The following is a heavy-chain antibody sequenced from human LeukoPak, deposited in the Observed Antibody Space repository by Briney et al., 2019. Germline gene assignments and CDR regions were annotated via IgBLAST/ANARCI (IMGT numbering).Heavy chain of an antibody. V-gene: IGHV3-23*01. J-gene: IGHJ2*01. CDR1: GFGFGNYA. Sequence: PGGSLRPSCAASGFGFGNYAMHWVRQAPGKGLEWVSALSGGGGSTFYTDSVKGRFTISRDNSKNTLYLQMSSLRAEDTAVYFCAKSSSGLGLNEYFDLWGRGTLVTVSS. CDR3: AKSSSGLGLNEYFDL. CDR2: LSGGGGST. D-gene: IGHD2-8*01.